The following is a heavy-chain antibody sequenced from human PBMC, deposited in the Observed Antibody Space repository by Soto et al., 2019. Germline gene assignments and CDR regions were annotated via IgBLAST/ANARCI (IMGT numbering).Heavy chain of an antibody. J-gene: IGHJ6*02. CDR2: INHSRST. D-gene: IGHD2-2*02. V-gene: IGHV4-34*01. CDR3: ARGRPRYCSSTSCYRDYYYYYGMDV. Sequence: SETLSLTCAVYGGSFSGYYWSWIRQPPGKGLEWIGEINHSRSTNYNPSLKSRVTISVDTSKNQFPLKLSSVTAADTAVYYCARGRPRYCSSTSCYRDYYYYYGMDVWGQGTTVTVS. CDR1: GGSFSGYY.